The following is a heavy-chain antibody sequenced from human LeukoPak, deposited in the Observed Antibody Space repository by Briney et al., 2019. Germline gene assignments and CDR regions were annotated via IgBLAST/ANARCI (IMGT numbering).Heavy chain of an antibody. CDR2: IYHSGST. J-gene: IGHJ4*02. Sequence: PSETLSLTCAVSGGSISSSNWWSWVRQPPGKGLEWIGEIYHSGSTNYNPSLKSRVTISVDKSKNQFSLKLSSVTAADTAVYYCARTRKYSSGLFDYWGQGTLVTVSS. D-gene: IGHD6-19*01. CDR1: GGSISSSNW. V-gene: IGHV4-4*02. CDR3: ARTRKYSSGLFDY.